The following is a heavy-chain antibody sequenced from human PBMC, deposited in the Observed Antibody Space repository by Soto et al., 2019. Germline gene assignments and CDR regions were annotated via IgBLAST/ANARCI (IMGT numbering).Heavy chain of an antibody. Sequence: QLQLRESGSGLVKPSETLSLTCTVSGGSISSGGFSWSWIRQSPEKGLEWLGCIYPTGTTYYDPSLKSRVTISVDTSRNQFSLNLTSVTAADTAVYFCDIAPPGPSPRWVLWGQGTTVTVSS. CDR1: GGSISSGGFS. D-gene: IGHD3-10*01. V-gene: IGHV4-30-2*06. CDR2: IYPTGTT. CDR3: DIAPPGPSPRWVL. J-gene: IGHJ6*02.